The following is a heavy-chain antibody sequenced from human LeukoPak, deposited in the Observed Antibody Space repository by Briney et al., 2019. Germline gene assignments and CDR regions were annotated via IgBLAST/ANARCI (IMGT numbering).Heavy chain of an antibody. CDR2: IKQDGSEK. CDR1: GFTFSSYW. Sequence: GGSLRLSCAASGFTFSSYWMGWVRQAPGKGLEWVANIKQDGSEKYYVDSVKGRFTISRDNAKNSLYLQMNSLRAEDTAVYHCARDLTEGSNWFDPWGQGTLVTVSS. V-gene: IGHV3-7*03. J-gene: IGHJ5*02. CDR3: ARDLTEGSNWFDP.